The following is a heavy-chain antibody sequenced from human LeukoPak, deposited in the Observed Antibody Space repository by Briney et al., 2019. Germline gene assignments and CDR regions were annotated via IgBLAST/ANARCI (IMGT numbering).Heavy chain of an antibody. D-gene: IGHD1-26*01. V-gene: IGHV3-48*01. Sequence: GGSLRLSCAASGFHLNNHDFYWVRQAPGKGLEWVSYISRTGKTTYYADSVRGRFTISRDNAKNSVFLQMNSLRVEDTAVYYCARLLARSYVGYFDLWGQRTLVTVSS. CDR3: ARLLARSYVGYFDL. CDR1: GFHLNNHD. CDR2: ISRTGKTT. J-gene: IGHJ5*02.